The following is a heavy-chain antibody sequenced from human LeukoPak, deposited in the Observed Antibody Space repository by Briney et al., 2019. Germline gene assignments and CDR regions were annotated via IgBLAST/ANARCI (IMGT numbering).Heavy chain of an antibody. Sequence: SETLPLTCAVYGGSFSGYYWSWIRQPPGKGLEWIGEINHSGSTNYNPSLKSRVTISVDTSKNQFSLKLSSVTAADTAVYYCARLNWGSGWCFDLWGRGTLVTVSS. V-gene: IGHV4-34*01. D-gene: IGHD7-27*01. CDR1: GGSFSGYY. CDR2: INHSGST. J-gene: IGHJ2*01. CDR3: ARLNWGSGWCFDL.